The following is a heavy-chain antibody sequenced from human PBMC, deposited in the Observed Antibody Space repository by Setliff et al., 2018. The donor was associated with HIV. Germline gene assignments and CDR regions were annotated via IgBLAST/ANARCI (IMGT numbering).Heavy chain of an antibody. J-gene: IGHJ4*02. CDR1: GFTLCEVS. V-gene: IGHV1-24*01. CDR3: AIDGAGGWLRPMPDY. Sequence: ASVKVSCKVFGFTLCEVSIHWVRQAPGKGLEWMGYFDPQDGETVYAQKFQGRVTMTEDTSIDTAYMELTRLRSEDTAVYYCAIDGAGGWLRPMPDYWGQGTLVTVSS. CDR2: FDPQDGET. D-gene: IGHD5-12*01.